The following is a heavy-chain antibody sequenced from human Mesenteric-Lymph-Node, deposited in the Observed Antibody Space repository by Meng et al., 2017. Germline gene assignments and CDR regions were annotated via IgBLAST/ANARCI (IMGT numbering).Heavy chain of an antibody. CDR2: IRAYSGNI. CDR3: ARDGYSSSSSWGPDY. J-gene: IGHJ4*02. V-gene: IGHV1-18*01. CDR1: GYPCTSYD. D-gene: IGHD6-6*01. Sequence: VQWGTFGGEVKKPGDPVKVSCTASGYPCTSYDINWVRQAPGQGLEWMGWIRAYSGNINSAPNLQDRVTMTTDTSTSTAYMELRGLTSDDTAVYYCARDGYSSSSSWGPDYWGQGTLVTVSS.